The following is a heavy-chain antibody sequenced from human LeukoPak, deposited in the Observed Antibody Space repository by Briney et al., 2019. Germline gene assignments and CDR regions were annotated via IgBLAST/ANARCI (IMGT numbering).Heavy chain of an antibody. V-gene: IGHV3-23*01. D-gene: IGHD3-10*01. CDR3: ARNSGSYYH. Sequence: PGESLRLSCAASGFTFSNYAMSWVRQAPGKGLEWVSAISGRGANTYYTDSVEGRFTISRDNSKNSLYLQMNSLRAEDTAVYYCARNSGSYYHWGQGTLVTVSS. J-gene: IGHJ5*02. CDR2: ISGRGANT. CDR1: GFTFSNYA.